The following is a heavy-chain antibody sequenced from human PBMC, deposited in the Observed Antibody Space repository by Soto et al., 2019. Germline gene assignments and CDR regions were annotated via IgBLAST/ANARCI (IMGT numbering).Heavy chain of an antibody. Sequence: GGSLRLSCTASGFTFSSYGMHWVRKAPGKGLEWVAVIWYDGSNKYYADSVKGRFTISRDNSKNTLYLQMNSLRAEDTAVYYCARDPKLELTFDYWGQGTLVTVS. D-gene: IGHD1-7*01. V-gene: IGHV3-33*01. CDR2: IWYDGSNK. CDR3: ARDPKLELTFDY. CDR1: GFTFSSYG. J-gene: IGHJ4*02.